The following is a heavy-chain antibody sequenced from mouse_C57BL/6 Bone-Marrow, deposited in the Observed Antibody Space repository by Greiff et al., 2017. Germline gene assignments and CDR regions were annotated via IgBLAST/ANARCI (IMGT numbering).Heavy chain of an antibody. CDR3: ARKQGIYYDYDY. J-gene: IGHJ2*01. CDR2: IYPRSGNT. D-gene: IGHD2-4*01. Sequence: VQLQQSGAELARPGASVKLSCKASGYTFTSYGISWVKQRTGQGLEWIGEIYPRSGNTYYNEKFKGKATLTADKSSSTAYMELRSLTSEDSAVYFCARKQGIYYDYDYWGQGTTLTVSS. CDR1: GYTFTSYG. V-gene: IGHV1-81*01.